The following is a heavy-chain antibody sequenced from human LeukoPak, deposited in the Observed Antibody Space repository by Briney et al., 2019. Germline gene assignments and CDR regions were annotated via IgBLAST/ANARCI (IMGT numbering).Heavy chain of an antibody. J-gene: IGHJ6*03. Sequence: GGSLRLSCAASGFTFSSYGMHWVRQAPSKGLEWVAVIWYDGSNKYYADSVKGRFTISRDNSKNTLYLQMNGLRAEDTAVYYCARERKEYYDFWSGYYSAVGPYKYYYYYMDVWGKGTTVTVSS. CDR3: ARERKEYYDFWSGYYSAVGPYKYYYYYMDV. CDR1: GFTFSSYG. CDR2: IWYDGSNK. D-gene: IGHD3-3*01. V-gene: IGHV3-33*01.